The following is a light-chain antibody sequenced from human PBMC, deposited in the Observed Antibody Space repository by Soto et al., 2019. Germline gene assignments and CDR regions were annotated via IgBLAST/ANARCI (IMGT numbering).Light chain of an antibody. V-gene: IGKV3-15*01. CDR1: QSVSSN. Sequence: IVMTQSPASLSVSQGERATLSCRASQSVSSNLAWYQQKPGQAPRLLIYGASTRATGIPARFSGSGSGTEFTLTISSLQSEDFAVYYCQQYNNWPKTFGQGTKVDNK. CDR2: GAS. J-gene: IGKJ1*01. CDR3: QQYNNWPKT.